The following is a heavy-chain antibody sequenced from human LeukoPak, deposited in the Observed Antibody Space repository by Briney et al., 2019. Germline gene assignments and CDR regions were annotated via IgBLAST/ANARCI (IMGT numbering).Heavy chain of an antibody. V-gene: IGHV6-1*01. D-gene: IGHD2-21*01. Sequence: SQTLSLTCAISGDSVSGNSVVWNWIRQSPSRGLEWLGRIYFRSKWYNDYAVSVNSRITINADTSKNQFSLHLNSVSPGDMAVYYCARGRGPGWGFFDPWGQGTLVAVSS. CDR2: IYFRSKWYN. J-gene: IGHJ5*02. CDR3: ARGRGPGWGFFDP. CDR1: GDSVSGNSVV.